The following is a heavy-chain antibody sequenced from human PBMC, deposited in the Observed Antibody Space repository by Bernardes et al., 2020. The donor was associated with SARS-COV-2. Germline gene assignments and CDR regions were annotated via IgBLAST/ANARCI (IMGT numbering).Heavy chain of an antibody. V-gene: IGHV3-74*01. CDR2: IDNDGRST. J-gene: IGHJ1*01. Sequence: GGSLRLSCAASGFIFSDYVMHWVRQAPGKGPVWVSRIDNDGRSTHYADSVKGRFTISRDNAKNTLLLQMTSLRAEDTGLYYCVRDRNGYNYWCQGTLVTVSS. D-gene: IGHD5-12*01. CDR3: VRDRNGYNY. CDR1: GFIFSDYV.